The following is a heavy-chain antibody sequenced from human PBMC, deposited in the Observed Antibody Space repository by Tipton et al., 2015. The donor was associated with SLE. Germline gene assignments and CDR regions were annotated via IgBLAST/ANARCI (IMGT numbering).Heavy chain of an antibody. Sequence: QLVQSGAEVKKPGASVKVSCKVTGYTLTERSMHWVRQAPGKGLEWMGGFDPVHGETMYAQKFQGRFTVTEDTSTDTAYMELSSLRPDDTAVYFCATDHIVVIRSDAFDLWGQGTMVTVSS. CDR3: ATDHIVVIRSDAFDL. CDR2: FDPVHGET. V-gene: IGHV1-24*01. J-gene: IGHJ3*01. CDR1: GYTLTERS. D-gene: IGHD2-2*01.